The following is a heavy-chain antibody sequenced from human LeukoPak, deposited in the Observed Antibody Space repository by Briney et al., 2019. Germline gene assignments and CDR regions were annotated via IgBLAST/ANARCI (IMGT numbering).Heavy chain of an antibody. D-gene: IGHD6-19*01. Sequence: SVTVSCKASGGTFSSYAISWVRQAPGQGLEWTGRIIPILGIANYAQKFQGRVTITADKSTSTAYMELSSLRSEDTAVYYCARGTVAFNWFNPWGQGTLVTVSS. V-gene: IGHV1-69*04. CDR1: GGTFSSYA. CDR2: IIPILGIA. J-gene: IGHJ5*02. CDR3: ARGTVAFNWFNP.